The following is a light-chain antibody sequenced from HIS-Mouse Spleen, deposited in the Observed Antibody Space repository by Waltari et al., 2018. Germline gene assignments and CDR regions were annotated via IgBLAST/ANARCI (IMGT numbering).Light chain of an antibody. J-gene: IGLJ2*01. V-gene: IGLV3-1*01. CDR2: QDS. CDR3: QAWDSSTVV. CDR1: KLGEKY. Sequence: SYELTQPPSVSVSPGQPASIPCYGDKLGEKYACWYQQKPGQSPVLVIYQDSKRPSGIPERFSGSNSGNTATLTISGTQAMDEADYYCQAWDSSTVVFGGGTKLTVL.